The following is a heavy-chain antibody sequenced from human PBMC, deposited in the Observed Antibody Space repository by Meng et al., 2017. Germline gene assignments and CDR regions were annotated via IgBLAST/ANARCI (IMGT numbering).Heavy chain of an antibody. Sequence: GSMLVKCAQSLTLICTFSVFSLSTTGVGVGWIRQPPGKALEWLALIYWNDDKRYSTSLKSRLTITKDTSKNQVVLTMTNMDPVDTATYYCAHQNPPLVYCSGSSCYTLYYFDYWGQGTLVTVSS. D-gene: IGHD2-15*01. CDR1: VFSLSTTGVG. CDR3: AHQNPPLVYCSGSSCYTLYYFDY. J-gene: IGHJ4*02. V-gene: IGHV2-5*01. CDR2: IYWNDDK.